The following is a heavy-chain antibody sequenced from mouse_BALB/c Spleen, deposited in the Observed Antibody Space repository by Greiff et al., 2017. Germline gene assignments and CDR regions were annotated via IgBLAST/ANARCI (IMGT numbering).Heavy chain of an antibody. J-gene: IGHJ1*01. Sequence: EVMLVESGGGLVQPGGSLKLSCAASGFTFSSYGMSWVRQTPDKRLELVATINSNGGSTYYPDSVKGRFTISRDNAKNTLYLQMSSLKSEDTAMYYCARERWLRRSNWYFDVWGAGTTVTVSS. CDR2: INSNGGST. CDR3: ARERWLRRSNWYFDV. CDR1: GFTFSSYG. V-gene: IGHV5-6-3*01. D-gene: IGHD2-2*01.